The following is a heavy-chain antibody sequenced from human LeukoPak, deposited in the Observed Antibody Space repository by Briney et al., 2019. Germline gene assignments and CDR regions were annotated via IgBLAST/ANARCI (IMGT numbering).Heavy chain of an antibody. CDR1: GFTFSDYS. D-gene: IGHD5-12*01. J-gene: IGHJ4*02. Sequence: GGSLRLSCAASGFTFSDYSMSWVRQAPGKGLEWVATTHRDGDDNRYADSVKGRFTISRDNAKNSLYLQMNSLRAEDTAVYYCASGGLARGYDEPFDYWGQGTLVTVSS. CDR2: THRDGDDN. V-gene: IGHV3-7*03. CDR3: ASGGLARGYDEPFDY.